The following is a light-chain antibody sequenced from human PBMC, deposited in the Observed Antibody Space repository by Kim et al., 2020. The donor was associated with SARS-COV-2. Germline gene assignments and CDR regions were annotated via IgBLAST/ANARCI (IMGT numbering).Light chain of an antibody. CDR2: GKN. J-gene: IGLJ2*01. Sequence: VALGTIDRTTTQGDSLRIYYATGYQKKPGQAPIVVIYGKNNRPSGIPDRFSGSRSGDTASLTITGTRAGDEADYYCNSRGSNDNVLFGGGTKLTVL. V-gene: IGLV3-19*01. CDR3: NSRGSNDNVL. CDR1: SLRIYY.